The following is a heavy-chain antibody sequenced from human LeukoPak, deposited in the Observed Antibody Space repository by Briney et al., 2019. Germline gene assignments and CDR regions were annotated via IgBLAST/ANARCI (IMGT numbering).Heavy chain of an antibody. CDR1: GLAFSSYS. V-gene: IGHV3-30*04. D-gene: IGHD3-3*01. CDR2: ISYDGSDE. Sequence: AGGSLRLSCVASGLAFSSYSMHWVRQAPGKGLEWVGVISYDGSDEYYTDSVKGRFTISRVNSKNTVYLQMNSLRADDTAVYYCARDFTPEWFDIHWGQGTLVTVS. CDR3: ARDFTPEWFDIH. J-gene: IGHJ4*02.